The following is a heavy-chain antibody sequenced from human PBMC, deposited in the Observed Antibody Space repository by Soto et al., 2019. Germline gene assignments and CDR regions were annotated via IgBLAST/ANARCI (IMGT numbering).Heavy chain of an antibody. D-gene: IGHD5-18*01. CDR2: IYYSGST. J-gene: IGHJ4*02. V-gene: IGHV4-31*03. Sequence: SETLSLTCTVSGGSISSGGYYWSWIRQHPGTGLEWIGYIYYSGSTYYNPSLKSRVTISVDTSKNQFSLKLSSVTAADTAVYYCARSGYSYGPNPLLYWGQGTLVTVSS. CDR1: GGSISSGGYY. CDR3: ARSGYSYGPNPLLY.